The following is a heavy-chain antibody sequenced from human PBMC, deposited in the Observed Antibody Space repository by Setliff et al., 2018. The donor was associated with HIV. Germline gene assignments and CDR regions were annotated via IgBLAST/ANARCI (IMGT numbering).Heavy chain of an antibody. CDR2: VDPEDGET. CDR3: ATVRIVGATEFDY. Sequence: ASVKVSCKASGYSFTAYGISWVRQAPGQGFEWVGRVDPEDGETRYAMKFQGSVTISADTSTDTTYLSLTSLRSQDTAVYYCATVRIVGATEFDYWGQGTVVTVSS. J-gene: IGHJ4*02. V-gene: IGHV1-69-2*01. CDR1: GYSFTAYG. D-gene: IGHD1-26*01.